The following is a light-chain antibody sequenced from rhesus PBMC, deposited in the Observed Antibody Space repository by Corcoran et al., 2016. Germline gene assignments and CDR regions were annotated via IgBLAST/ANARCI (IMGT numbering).Light chain of an antibody. J-gene: IGKJ4*01. V-gene: IGKV2-104*02. Sequence: DIVMTQTPLSLPVTPGEPASISCRSSPSLLDSEDGNTYLDWYLQKPGQSPQLLIYEVSNRASGVPDRVSGRGSYKDFTLKISRVEAEAVGVYYGMQALEFPLTFGGGTKVEIK. CDR2: EVS. CDR1: PSLLDSEDGNTY. CDR3: MQALEFPLT.